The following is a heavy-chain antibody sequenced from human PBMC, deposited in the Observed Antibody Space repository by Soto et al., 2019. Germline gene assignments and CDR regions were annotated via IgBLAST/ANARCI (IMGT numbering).Heavy chain of an antibody. D-gene: IGHD1-26*01. CDR1: GFTFSSYA. J-gene: IGHJ4*02. Sequence: QVQLVESGGGVVQPGRSLRLSCAASGFTFSSYAMHWVRQAPGKGLEWVAVISYDGSNKYYADSVKGRFTISRDNSKNMLYLQMNSLRAEDTAVYYCASGSYYSFDYWGQGTLVTVSS. V-gene: IGHV3-30-3*01. CDR3: ASGSYYSFDY. CDR2: ISYDGSNK.